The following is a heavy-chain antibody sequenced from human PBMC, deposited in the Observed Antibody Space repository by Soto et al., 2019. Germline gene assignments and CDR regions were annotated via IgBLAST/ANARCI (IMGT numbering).Heavy chain of an antibody. CDR2: INAGNGNT. V-gene: IGHV1-3*01. J-gene: IGHJ6*02. Sequence: QVQLVQSGAEVKKSGASVKVSCKASGYTFTSYAMHWVRQAPGQRLEWMGWINAGNGNTKYSQKFQGRVTITRDTSASTAYMELSSLRSEDTAVYYCARQLIAAAGTGYYYGMDVWGQGTTVTVSS. CDR1: GYTFTSYA. CDR3: ARQLIAAAGTGYYYGMDV. D-gene: IGHD6-13*01.